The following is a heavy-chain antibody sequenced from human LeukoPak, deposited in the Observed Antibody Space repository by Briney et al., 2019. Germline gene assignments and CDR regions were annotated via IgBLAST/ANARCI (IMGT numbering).Heavy chain of an antibody. CDR2: INHSGST. D-gene: IGHD3-22*01. CDR1: GGSFSGYY. Sequence: ASETLSLTCAVYGGSFSGYYWSWIRQPPGKGLEWIGEINHSGSTNYNPSLKSRVTISVDTSKNQFSLKLSSVTAADTAVYYCARGRRITMIVVVITPYFDYWGQGTLVTVSS. CDR3: ARGRRITMIVVVITPYFDY. V-gene: IGHV4-34*01. J-gene: IGHJ4*02.